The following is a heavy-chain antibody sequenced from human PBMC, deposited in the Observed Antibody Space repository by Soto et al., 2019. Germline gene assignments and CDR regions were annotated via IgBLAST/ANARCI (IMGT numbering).Heavy chain of an antibody. CDR3: AKDQAMTTFDY. V-gene: IGHV3-23*01. D-gene: IGHD3-16*01. CDR1: GFTFSSYA. Sequence: GWSLRLSCTASGFTFSSYAMSWVRQAPGKGLEWVSTISGSGGSTFYADSVKGRFTISRDNSKNTLYLQMNSLRAEDTAVYYCAKDQAMTTFDYWGQGTLVTVSS. J-gene: IGHJ4*02. CDR2: ISGSGGST.